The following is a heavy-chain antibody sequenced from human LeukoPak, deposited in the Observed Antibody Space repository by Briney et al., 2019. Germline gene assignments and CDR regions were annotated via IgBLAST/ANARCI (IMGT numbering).Heavy chain of an antibody. V-gene: IGHV4-34*01. D-gene: IGHD3-10*01. J-gene: IGHJ5*02. CDR2: INHSGST. CDR3: ARENSITMVRGVIIRNNWFDP. CDR1: GGSFCGYY. Sequence: PSETLSLTYAVYGGSFCGYYWSWIRQPPGKGLEWIGEINHSGSTNYNPPLKSRVTISVDTSKNQFSLKLSSVTAADTAVYYCARENSITMVRGVIIRNNWFDPWGQGTLVTVSS.